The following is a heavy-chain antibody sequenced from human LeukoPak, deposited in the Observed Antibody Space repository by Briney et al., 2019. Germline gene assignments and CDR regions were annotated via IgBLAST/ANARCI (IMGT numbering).Heavy chain of an antibody. D-gene: IGHD6-13*01. V-gene: IGHV1-2*02. CDR2: INPNSGGT. J-gene: IGHJ4*02. Sequence: GASVKVCCKASVYTFTAYYMHWVRQAPGQGREWMGWINPNSGGTNYAQKLQGRVTMTRDTSISTAYMELRRLRSDDTAVYYCASVAPAGTNYWGQGTLVTVSS. CDR3: ASVAPAGTNY. CDR1: VYTFTAYY.